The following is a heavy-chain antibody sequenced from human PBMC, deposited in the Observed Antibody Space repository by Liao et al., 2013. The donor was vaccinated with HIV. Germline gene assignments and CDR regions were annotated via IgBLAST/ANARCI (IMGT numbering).Heavy chain of an antibody. CDR3: ARVQWEPAPNWYSDL. CDR2: INHSGST. J-gene: IGHJ2*01. Sequence: QVQLQQWGAGLLKPSETLSLTCAVYGGSFSGYYWSWIRQPPGKGLEWIGEINHSGSTNYNPSLKSRVTISVDTSKNQFSLKLTSMTAADTAVYYCARVQWEPAPNWYSDLWGRGTLVIVSS. V-gene: IGHV4-34*01. CDR1: GGSFSGYY. D-gene: IGHD1-26*01.